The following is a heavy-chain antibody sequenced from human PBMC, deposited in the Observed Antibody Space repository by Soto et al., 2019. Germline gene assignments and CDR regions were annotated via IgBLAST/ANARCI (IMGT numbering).Heavy chain of an antibody. V-gene: IGHV1-69*12. D-gene: IGHD4-17*01. CDR3: ASVDYGDNRSYYFDY. CDR2: IIPIFGTA. J-gene: IGHJ4*02. Sequence: QVQLVQSGAEVKKPGSSVKVSCKASGGTFSSYAISWVRQAPGQGLEWMGGIIPIFGTANYAQKFQGRVTLTADESTGTAYMELSSLRSEDTAVYYCASVDYGDNRSYYFDYWGQGTLVTVSS. CDR1: GGTFSSYA.